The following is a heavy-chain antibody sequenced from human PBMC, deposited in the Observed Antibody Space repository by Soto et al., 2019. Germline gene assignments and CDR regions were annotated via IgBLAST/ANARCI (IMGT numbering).Heavy chain of an antibody. CDR3: AREYYDFWSVSGGMDV. CDR2: INAGNGNT. CDR1: GYTFTSYA. D-gene: IGHD3-3*01. J-gene: IGHJ6*02. V-gene: IGHV1-3*01. Sequence: ASVKVSCKASGYTFTSYAMHWVRQAPGQRLEWMGWINAGNGNTKYSQKFQGRVTITRDTSASTAYMELSSLRSEDTAVYYCAREYYDFWSVSGGMDVWGQGTTVTVS.